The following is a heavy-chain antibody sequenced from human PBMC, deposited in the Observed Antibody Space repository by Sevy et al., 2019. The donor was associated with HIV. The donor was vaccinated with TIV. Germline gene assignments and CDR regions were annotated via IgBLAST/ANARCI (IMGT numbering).Heavy chain of an antibody. Sequence: SETLSLTCTVSAGSISSGTYYWSWIRQPAGNGLEWIGRIYASGSTNYNPSLKSRVTISVDTSKNQFSLKLSSVTAADTAVYYCARGEADQGLFDIWGQGTMVTVSS. CDR2: IYASGST. CDR1: AGSISSGTYY. V-gene: IGHV4-61*02. J-gene: IGHJ3*02. CDR3: ARGEADQGLFDI. D-gene: IGHD2-15*01.